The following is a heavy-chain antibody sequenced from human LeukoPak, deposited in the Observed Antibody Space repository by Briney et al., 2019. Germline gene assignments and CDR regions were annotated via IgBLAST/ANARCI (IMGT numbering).Heavy chain of an antibody. CDR3: ARGGPYSSSLYYYYYMDV. CDR1: GGSFSGYY. Sequence: SETLSLTCAVYGGSFSGYYWGWIRQPPGKGLEWIGEINHSGSTNYNPSLKSRVTISVDTSKNQFSLKLSSVTAADTAVYYCARGGPYSSSLYYYYYMDVWGKGTTVTVSS. D-gene: IGHD6-6*01. CDR2: INHSGST. J-gene: IGHJ6*03. V-gene: IGHV4-34*01.